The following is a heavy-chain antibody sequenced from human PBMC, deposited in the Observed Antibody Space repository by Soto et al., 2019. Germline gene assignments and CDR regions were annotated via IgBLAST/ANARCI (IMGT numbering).Heavy chain of an antibody. D-gene: IGHD5-18*01. Sequence: QVQLQESGPGLVKPSETLSLTCTVSGASISSSYWSWIRQPPGKGLEWIGYIYNSGSTTYNPSLKRRVTISVDTSKNQFSLRRSSVTAADTAVYYCARRYSYGHFDCWGQGTLVTVSS. CDR1: GASISSSY. V-gene: IGHV4-59*08. J-gene: IGHJ4*02. CDR3: ARRYSYGHFDC. CDR2: IYNSGST.